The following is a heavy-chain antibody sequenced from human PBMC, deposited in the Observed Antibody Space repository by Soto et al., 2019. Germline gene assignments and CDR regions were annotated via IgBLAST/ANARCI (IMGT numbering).Heavy chain of an antibody. CDR3: ARPGYVSGSYFVL. V-gene: IGHV4-39*01. CDR2: IYYSGST. D-gene: IGHD3-10*01. J-gene: IGHJ4*02. CDR1: GGSISSSSYY. Sequence: QLQLQESGPGLVKPSETLSLTCTVSGGSISSSSYYWGWIRQPPGKGLEWIGSIYYSGSTYYNPSLKSRVPLSVDTSKNQFSLKLSSVTAADTAVYYCARPGYVSGSYFVLWGQGTLVTVSS.